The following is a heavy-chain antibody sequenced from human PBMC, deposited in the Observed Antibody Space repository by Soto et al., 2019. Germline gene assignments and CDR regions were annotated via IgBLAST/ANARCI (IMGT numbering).Heavy chain of an antibody. J-gene: IGHJ4*02. CDR2: IKQDGSEK. D-gene: IGHD3-22*01. Sequence: TGGSLRLSCAASGFTFSSYWMSWVRQAPGKGLEWVANIKQDGSEKYYVDSVKGRFTISRDNAKNSLYLQMNSLRAEDTAVYYCARARITMIVVDHFDYWGQGTLVTVSS. V-gene: IGHV3-7*03. CDR1: GFTFSSYW. CDR3: ARARITMIVVDHFDY.